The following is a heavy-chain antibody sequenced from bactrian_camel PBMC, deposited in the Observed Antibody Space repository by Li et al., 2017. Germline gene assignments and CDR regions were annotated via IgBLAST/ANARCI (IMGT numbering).Heavy chain of an antibody. CDR3: AALLCGLWRRAINT. Sequence: HVQLVESGGGSVQAGGSLRLSCVLSGDTNSKSCMAWFRQAPGKGREWVASISRKETIYYHDSVKGRFTISRDNAKNTLYLQMNSLKTEDTGVYHCAALLCGLWRRAINTWGQGTQVTVS. CDR2: ISRKETI. CDR1: GDTNSKSC. D-gene: IGHD3*01. V-gene: IGHV3S55*01. J-gene: IGHJ4*01.